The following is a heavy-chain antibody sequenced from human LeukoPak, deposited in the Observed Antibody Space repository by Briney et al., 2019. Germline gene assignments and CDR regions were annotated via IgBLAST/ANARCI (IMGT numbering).Heavy chain of an antibody. V-gene: IGHV4-59*12. Sequence: SETLSLTCTVSGGSISSYYWTWIRQPPGKGLEWIGYIYSSGSTNYNPSLKSRVTISVDTSKNQFSLKLSSVTAADTAVYYCARGIKSSGWYNWFDPWGQGTLVTVSS. CDR2: IYSSGST. J-gene: IGHJ5*02. CDR1: GGSISSYY. D-gene: IGHD6-19*01. CDR3: ARGIKSSGWYNWFDP.